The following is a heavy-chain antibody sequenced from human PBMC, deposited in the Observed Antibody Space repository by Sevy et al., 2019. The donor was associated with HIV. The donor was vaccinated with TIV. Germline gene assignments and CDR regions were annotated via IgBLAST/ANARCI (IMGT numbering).Heavy chain of an antibody. J-gene: IGHJ5*02. D-gene: IGHD3-22*01. CDR1: GFTFSSYE. V-gene: IGHV3-48*03. Sequence: GGSLRLSCAASGFTFSSYEMTWVRQTPGKGLEWISSISSSGTTIYYGDSLEGRFTISRDNPKNSLYLQMNGLRAEDTAVYYCARKGGAYDIGFDPWGQGTLVTVSS. CDR2: ISSSGTTI. CDR3: ARKGGAYDIGFDP.